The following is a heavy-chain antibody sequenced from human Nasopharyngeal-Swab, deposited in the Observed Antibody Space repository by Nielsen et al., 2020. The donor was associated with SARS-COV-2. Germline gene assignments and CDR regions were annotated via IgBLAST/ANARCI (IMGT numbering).Heavy chain of an antibody. D-gene: IGHD3-10*01. V-gene: IGHV1-69*01. CDR2: FIPIFGTA. CDR3: ARGEVRGVIILHYYYYYGIDF. J-gene: IGHJ6*02. Sequence: WVRQAPGQGLEGMGGFIPIFGTANYAQKFQGRVTITADESTSTAYMELSSLRSEDTAVYYCARGEVRGVIILHYYYYYGIDFWGQGTTVTVSS.